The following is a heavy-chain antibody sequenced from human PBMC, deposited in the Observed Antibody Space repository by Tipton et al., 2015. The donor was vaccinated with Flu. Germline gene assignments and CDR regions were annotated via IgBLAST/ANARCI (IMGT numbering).Heavy chain of an antibody. J-gene: IGHJ3*02. CDR2: IWYDGSNK. CDR1: GFTFSSYG. D-gene: IGHD1-26*01. V-gene: IGHV3-33*08. Sequence: RSLRLSCAASGFTFSSYGMHWVRQAPGKGLEWVAVIWYDGSNKYYADSVKGRFTISRDNSKNTLYLQMNSLRAEDTAVYYCARAREWELLHGVDAFDIWGQGTMVTVSS. CDR3: ARAREWELLHGVDAFDI.